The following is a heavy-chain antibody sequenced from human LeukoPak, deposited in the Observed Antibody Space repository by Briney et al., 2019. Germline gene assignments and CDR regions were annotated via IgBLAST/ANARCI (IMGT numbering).Heavy chain of an antibody. CDR1: GGTFSSYA. Sequence: ASVKVSCKASGGTFSSYAISWVRQAPGQGLEWMGWINPNSGGTNYAQKFQGRVTMTRDTSISTAYMELSRLRSDDTAVYYCARGGAAADYNWFDPWGQGTLVTVSS. CDR3: ARGGAAADYNWFDP. J-gene: IGHJ5*02. D-gene: IGHD6-13*01. V-gene: IGHV1-2*02. CDR2: INPNSGGT.